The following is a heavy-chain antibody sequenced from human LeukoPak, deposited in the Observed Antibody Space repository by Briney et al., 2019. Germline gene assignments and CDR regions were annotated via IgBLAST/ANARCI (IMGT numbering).Heavy chain of an antibody. D-gene: IGHD3-9*01. V-gene: IGHV4-39*01. Sequence: PSETLSLTCTVSGGSLSSSSFYWGWIRQPPGKGLVWIGCIYYSGSTYYNPSLKGRVTISVDTSKNQFSLKMSSVTAADTSVYYCARHENDVLTGYYLNYWGQGTLVTVSS. CDR3: ARHENDVLTGYYLNY. CDR2: IYYSGST. J-gene: IGHJ4*02. CDR1: GGSLSSSSFY.